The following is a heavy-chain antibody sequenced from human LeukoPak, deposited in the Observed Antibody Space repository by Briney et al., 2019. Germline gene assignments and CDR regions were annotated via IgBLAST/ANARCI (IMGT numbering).Heavy chain of an antibody. CDR1: GGTFSSYA. CDR3: ARESSRDYGSGTLWFDP. J-gene: IGHJ5*02. CDR2: IIPIFGTA. D-gene: IGHD3-10*01. V-gene: IGHV1-69*06. Sequence: SVKLSCKASGGTFSSYAISWVRPAPGQGLEWMGGIIPIFGTANYAQKFQGRVTITADKSTSTAYMELSSLRSEDTAVYYCARESSRDYGSGTLWFDPWGQGTLVTVSS.